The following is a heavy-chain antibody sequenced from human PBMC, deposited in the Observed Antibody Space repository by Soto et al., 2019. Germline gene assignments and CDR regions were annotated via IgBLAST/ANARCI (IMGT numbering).Heavy chain of an antibody. V-gene: IGHV1-69*02. J-gene: IGHJ6*02. Sequence: QVQLVQSGAEVKEPGSSLKVSCKASGGTLSSHTISWVRLAPGQGLEWMGRTIPILGITNYAQNFQGRLTLTADTSTRTASMELSSLRSEDTAVYYCAISTYDNKFYYYGMDVWGQGTTVTVSS. CDR2: TIPILGIT. D-gene: IGHD3-22*01. CDR1: GGTLSSHT. CDR3: AISTYDNKFYYYGMDV.